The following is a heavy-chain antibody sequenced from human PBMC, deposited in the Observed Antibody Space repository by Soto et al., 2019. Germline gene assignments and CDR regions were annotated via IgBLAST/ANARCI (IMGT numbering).Heavy chain of an antibody. Sequence: ASVEVLCKASGYTLTSYYMHWVRQAPGQGLEWMGIINPSGGSTNYNPSLKSRVTISADTSRRQFSLKLSSVTAADTAVYYCASQAEYYPYGLDVWGQGTTVT. CDR2: INPSGGST. CDR1: GYTLTSYY. D-gene: IGHD1-26*01. J-gene: IGHJ6*02. V-gene: IGHV1-46*01. CDR3: ASQAEYYPYGLDV.